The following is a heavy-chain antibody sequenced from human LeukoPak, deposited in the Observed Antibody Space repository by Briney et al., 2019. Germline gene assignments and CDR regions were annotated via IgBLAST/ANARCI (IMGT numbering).Heavy chain of an antibody. CDR2: ISSSGSST. J-gene: IGHJ4*02. CDR1: GFTFSSYA. CDR3: AKAPVGAQYHFDY. D-gene: IGHD1-26*01. V-gene: IGHV3-23*01. Sequence: PGGSLRLSCAASGFTFSSYAMSWVRQAPGKGLEWVSYISSSGSSTYHADSVKGRFTISRDNSKNTLFLQMNSLRAEDTALFYCAKAPVGAQYHFDYWGQGALVTVSS.